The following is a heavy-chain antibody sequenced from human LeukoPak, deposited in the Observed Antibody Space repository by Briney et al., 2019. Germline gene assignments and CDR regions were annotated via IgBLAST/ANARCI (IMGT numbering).Heavy chain of an antibody. CDR1: GFTFSSYW. V-gene: IGHV3-23*01. Sequence: QPGGSLRLSCAASGFTFSSYWMHWVRQAPGKGLEWVSAISGSGGSTYYADSVKGRFTISRDNSKNTLYLQMNSLRAEDTAVYYCAKVLSGYFDWFFDYWGQGTLVTVSS. CDR2: ISGSGGST. J-gene: IGHJ4*02. CDR3: AKVLSGYFDWFFDY. D-gene: IGHD3-9*01.